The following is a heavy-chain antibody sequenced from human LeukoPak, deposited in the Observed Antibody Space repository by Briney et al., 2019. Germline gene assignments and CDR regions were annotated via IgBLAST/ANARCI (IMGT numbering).Heavy chain of an antibody. CDR3: ARDPTTVVTLPYYFDA. CDR2: INHSGNT. CDR1: GGSFIGSH. J-gene: IGHJ4*02. D-gene: IGHD4-23*01. V-gene: IGHV4-34*01. Sequence: PSETLSLTCAVSGGSFIGSHWNWIRQPPGKGLEWIGEINHSGNTNYNPSLKSRVTISVDTSKNQFSLKLRSVTAADTAVYYCARDPTTVVTLPYYFDAWGQGTLVTVSS.